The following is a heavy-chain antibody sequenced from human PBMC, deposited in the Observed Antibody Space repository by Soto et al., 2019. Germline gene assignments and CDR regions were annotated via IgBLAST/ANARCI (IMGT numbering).Heavy chain of an antibody. J-gene: IGHJ3*02. Sequence: ASVKVSCKASGHTFTSYYMHWVRQAPGQGLEWMGIINPSGGSTSYAQKFQGRVTMTRDTSTSTVYMELSSLRSEDTAVYYCARDLVDYYDSSGSVAFDIWGQGTMVTVS. D-gene: IGHD3-22*01. CDR2: INPSGGST. CDR1: GHTFTSYY. V-gene: IGHV1-46*01. CDR3: ARDLVDYYDSSGSVAFDI.